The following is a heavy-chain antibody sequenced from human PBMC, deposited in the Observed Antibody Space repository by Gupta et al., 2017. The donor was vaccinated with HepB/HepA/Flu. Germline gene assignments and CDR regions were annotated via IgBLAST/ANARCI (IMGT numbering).Heavy chain of an antibody. J-gene: IGHJ4*02. CDR3: TTVRWNGGFDN. CDR1: GFNFSNAW. V-gene: IGHV3-15*01. D-gene: IGHD1-1*01. CDR2: RKSKAHGGAI. Sequence: EVQLVESGGGLVKPGGSLRLSCAASGFNFSNAWTNWVRQAPGKGLEWGGRRKSKAHGGAIHDAAPVKGRIVISRDDSTITLNLNLEMNSLKTEDTAVYYCTTVRWNGGFDNWGQGALVTVSS.